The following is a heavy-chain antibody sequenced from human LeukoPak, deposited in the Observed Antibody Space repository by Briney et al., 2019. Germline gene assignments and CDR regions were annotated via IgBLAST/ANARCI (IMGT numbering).Heavy chain of an antibody. CDR2: IKQDGSEK. Sequence: GGSLRLSRVASGFTFSSYWMSWVRQAPGKGLEWVANIKQDGSEKYYVDSVKGRFTISRDNAKNSLDLQMNNLRAEDTAVYFCASYAYPYDSSSGGFDYWGQGALVTVSS. V-gene: IGHV3-7*01. D-gene: IGHD6-6*01. CDR1: GFTFSSYW. CDR3: ASYAYPYDSSSGGFDY. J-gene: IGHJ4*02.